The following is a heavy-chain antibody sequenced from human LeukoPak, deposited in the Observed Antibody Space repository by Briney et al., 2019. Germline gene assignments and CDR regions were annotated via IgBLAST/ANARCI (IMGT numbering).Heavy chain of an antibody. CDR3: ARESIAVAGAPFDY. CDR2: INSDGSST. CDR1: GFTFSSYW. D-gene: IGHD6-19*01. J-gene: IGHJ4*02. V-gene: IGHV3-74*01. Sequence: GGSLRLSCAASGFTFSSYWMYWVRQAPGKGLVWVSHINSDGSSTSYADSVKGRVTISRDNAKNTLYLQMNSLRAEDTAVYYCARESIAVAGAPFDYWGQGTLVTVSS.